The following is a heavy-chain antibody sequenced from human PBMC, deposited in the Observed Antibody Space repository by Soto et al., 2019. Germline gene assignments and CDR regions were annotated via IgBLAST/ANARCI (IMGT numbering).Heavy chain of an antibody. J-gene: IGHJ5*02. D-gene: IGHD5-18*01. CDR1: VVSVSSGDYY. V-gene: IGHV4-61*08. CDR3: ARIPLDTYPINWFHP. Sequence: SETLSLTCTFSVVSVSSGDYYWSWIRQPPWKGLEWIGYIYYSGSTNYNPSLKSRVSISLDTSKNQFSLRLTSVTAADTAVYYCARIPLDTYPINWFHPWAQGTLVSLSS. CDR2: IYYSGST.